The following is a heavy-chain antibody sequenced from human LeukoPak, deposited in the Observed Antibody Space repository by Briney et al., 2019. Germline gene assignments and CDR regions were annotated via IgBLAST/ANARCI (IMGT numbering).Heavy chain of an antibody. V-gene: IGHV3-15*01. CDR1: GIIFSNTW. CDR2: IKSKYNGGTT. J-gene: IGHJ4*02. Sequence: GGSLRLSCTVSGIIFSNTWMSWVRQAPGKGLEWVGRIKSKYNGGTTDYPAPVKGRFIISRDDSKNTLYLQMNSLKIEDTAVYYCTTDRPDYWGQGTLDTVSS. CDR3: TTDRPDY.